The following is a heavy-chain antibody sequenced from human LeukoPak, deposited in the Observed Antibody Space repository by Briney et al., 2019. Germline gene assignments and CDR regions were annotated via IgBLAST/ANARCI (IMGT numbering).Heavy chain of an antibody. CDR1: GYTFTGYY. CDR3: AREGSLWFGELWVDY. Sequence: ASVKVSCKASGYTFTGYYMHWVRQAPGQGLEWMGWINPNSGGTNYAQKFQGRVTMTRDTSISTAYMELSRLRSDDTAVYYCAREGSLWFGELWVDYWGQGTLVTVSS. CDR2: INPNSGGT. V-gene: IGHV1-2*02. J-gene: IGHJ4*02. D-gene: IGHD3-10*01.